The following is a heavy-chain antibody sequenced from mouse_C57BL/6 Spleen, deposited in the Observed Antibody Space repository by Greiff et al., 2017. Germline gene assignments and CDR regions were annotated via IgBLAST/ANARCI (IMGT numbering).Heavy chain of an antibody. Sequence: QVQLKQPGAELVKPGASVKLSCKASGYTFTSYWMHWVKQRPGQGLEWIGMIHPNSGSTNYNEKFKSKATLTVDKSSSTAYMQLSSLTSEDSAVYYCARNSGPAWFAYWGQGTLVTVSA. CDR2: IHPNSGST. V-gene: IGHV1-64*01. D-gene: IGHD3-2*02. CDR1: GYTFTSYW. J-gene: IGHJ3*01. CDR3: ARNSGPAWFAY.